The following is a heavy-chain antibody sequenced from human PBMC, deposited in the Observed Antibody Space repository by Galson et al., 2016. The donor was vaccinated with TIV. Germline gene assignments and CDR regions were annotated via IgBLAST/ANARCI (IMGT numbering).Heavy chain of an antibody. CDR3: ARERRHCGNECFLRYYFGMDV. V-gene: IGHV3-66*02. Sequence: SLRLSCAASGITVSDNFLTWVRQAPGKGLEWVSIIHDDGSTHYANSVKGRFTIPRDNSKNTLYLHMNTLRPEDTAVYYCARERRHCGNECFLRYYFGMDVWGQGTTVTVSS. CDR1: GITVSDNF. CDR2: IHDDGST. J-gene: IGHJ6*02. D-gene: IGHD1-26*01.